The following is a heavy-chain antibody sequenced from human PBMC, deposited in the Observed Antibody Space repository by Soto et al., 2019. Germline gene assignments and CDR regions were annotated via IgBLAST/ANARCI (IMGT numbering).Heavy chain of an antibody. CDR3: ARYGTIFGVVIRVFDY. V-gene: IGHV4-39*01. D-gene: IGHD3-3*01. J-gene: IGHJ4*02. CDR1: GGSISSSSYY. Sequence: SETLSLTCTVSGGSISSSSYYWGWIRQPPGKGLEWIGSIYYSGSTYYNPSLKSRVTISVDTSKNQFSLKLSSVTAADTAVYYCARYGTIFGVVIRVFDYWGQGTLVKVSS. CDR2: IYYSGST.